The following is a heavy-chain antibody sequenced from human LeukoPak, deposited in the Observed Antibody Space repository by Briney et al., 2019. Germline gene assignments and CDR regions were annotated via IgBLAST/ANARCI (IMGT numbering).Heavy chain of an antibody. D-gene: IGHD6-19*01. V-gene: IGHV3-53*01. CDR3: ARDRSSGSFGAPDY. J-gene: IGHJ4*02. Sequence: GGSLRLSCAASGFTVSSNYMSWVRQAPGKGLEWVSVIYSGGSTYYADSVKGRFTISRDNSKNTLYLQMNSLRAEDTAVYYCARDRSSGSFGAPDYWGQGTLVTVSS. CDR2: IYSGGST. CDR1: GFTVSSNY.